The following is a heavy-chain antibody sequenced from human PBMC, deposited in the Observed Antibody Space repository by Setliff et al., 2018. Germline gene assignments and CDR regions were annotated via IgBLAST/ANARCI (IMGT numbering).Heavy chain of an antibody. CDR1: GGSISSYY. J-gene: IGHJ6*03. D-gene: IGHD6-19*01. CDR3: AREQWPDPPGYYYMDV. V-gene: IGHV4-4*07. Sequence: SETLSLTCTVSGGSISSYYWSWIRQPAGKGLEWIGHIYIGGCANYNPSLRSRVTMSIDTSKNQFSLKLNSVTAADTAVYYCAREQWPDPPGYYYMDVWAKGTTVTVSS. CDR2: IYIGGCA.